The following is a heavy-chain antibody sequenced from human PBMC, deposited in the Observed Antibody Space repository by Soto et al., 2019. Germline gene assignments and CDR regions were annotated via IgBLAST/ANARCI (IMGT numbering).Heavy chain of an antibody. D-gene: IGHD5-18*01. J-gene: IGHJ4*02. CDR3: ARGAAMVDY. Sequence: QLQLQESGSGLVKPSQTLSLTCAVSGGSISSGGYSWSWIRQPPGEGLECIGYISHSGSTYYNPSLTSRVTISLDRSKNQFSLKLSSVTAADTAVYYCARGAAMVDYWGQGTLVTVSS. CDR1: GGSISSGGYS. V-gene: IGHV4-30-2*01. CDR2: ISHSGST.